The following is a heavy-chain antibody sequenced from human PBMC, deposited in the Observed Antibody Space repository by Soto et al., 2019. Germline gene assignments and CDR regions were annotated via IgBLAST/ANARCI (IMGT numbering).Heavy chain of an antibody. V-gene: IGHV3-23*01. J-gene: IGHJ4*02. CDR1: GLTFSSFA. Sequence: LRLSCAASGLTFSSFAMSWVRQAPGKGLEWVSAISGNAVGTYYADSVKGRFTISRDNSKDTLYLQMNSLRAEDTAVYYCAKAPSSSTTFLDYWGQGILVTVSS. D-gene: IGHD4-17*01. CDR2: ISGNAVGT. CDR3: AKAPSSSTTFLDY.